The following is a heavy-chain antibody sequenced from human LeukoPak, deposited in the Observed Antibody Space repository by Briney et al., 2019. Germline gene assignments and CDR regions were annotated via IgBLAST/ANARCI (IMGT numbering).Heavy chain of an antibody. CDR2: ITPIFGTA. J-gene: IGHJ4*02. Sequence: ASVKVSCKASGGTFSSYAISWVRQAPGQGLEWMGGITPIFGTANYAQKFQGRVTITADESTSTAYMELSSLRSEDTAVYYCARVGIAVAGHFDYWGQGTLVTVSS. CDR3: ARVGIAVAGHFDY. CDR1: GGTFSSYA. V-gene: IGHV1-69*13. D-gene: IGHD6-19*01.